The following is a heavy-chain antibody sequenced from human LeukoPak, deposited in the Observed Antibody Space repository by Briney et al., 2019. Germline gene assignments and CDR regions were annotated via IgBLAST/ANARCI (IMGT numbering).Heavy chain of an antibody. D-gene: IGHD7-27*01. CDR3: ARRTGPYYYYYMDV. CDR1: GYTFTGYY. V-gene: IGHV1-69*06. CDR2: IIPIFGTA. J-gene: IGHJ6*03. Sequence: SVKVSCKASGYTFTGYYMHWVRQAPGQGLEWMGGIIPIFGTANYAQKFQGRVTITADKSTSTAYMELSSLRSEDTAVYYCARRTGPYYYYYMDVWGKGTTVTVSS.